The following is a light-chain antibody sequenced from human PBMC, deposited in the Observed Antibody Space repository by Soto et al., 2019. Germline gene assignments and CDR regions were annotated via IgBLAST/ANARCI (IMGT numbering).Light chain of an antibody. CDR3: SSYAGSNNFGV. J-gene: IGLJ3*02. V-gene: IGLV2-8*01. CDR1: SGDVGGYNY. CDR2: EVS. Sequence: QSALTQPPSASGSPGQSVTISCTGTSGDVGGYNYVSWYQQHPNKAPKLMIYEVSKRPSGVPDRFSGSKSGNTASLTVSGLQAEDEADYFCSSYAGSNNFGVFGGRTKVTVL.